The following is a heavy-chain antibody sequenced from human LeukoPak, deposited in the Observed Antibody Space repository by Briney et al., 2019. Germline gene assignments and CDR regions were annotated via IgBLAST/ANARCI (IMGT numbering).Heavy chain of an antibody. CDR2: TYYRSKWYN. V-gene: IGHV6-1*01. Sequence: SQTLPLTCAISGASVSSNSAAWNWIRQSPSKGLEWLGRTYYRSKWYNDYAVSVKSRITINPDTSKNQFSLQLNSVTPEDTAVYYCARVTCSGGSCFLYYFDYWGQGTLVTVSS. D-gene: IGHD2-15*01. CDR1: GASVSSNSAA. CDR3: ARVTCSGGSCFLYYFDY. J-gene: IGHJ4*02.